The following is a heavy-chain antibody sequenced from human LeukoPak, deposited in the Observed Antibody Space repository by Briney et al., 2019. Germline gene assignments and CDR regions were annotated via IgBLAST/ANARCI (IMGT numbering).Heavy chain of an antibody. J-gene: IGHJ6*03. CDR3: AKDHWELGGFYYYMDV. CDR2: IRYDGSNK. CDR1: RFTFSSYG. Sequence: GGSLRLSCAASRFTFSSYGMHWVRQAPGKGLEWVAFIRYDGSNKYYVDSVRGRFTISRDNSKNTLYLQMNSLRTEDTAVYYCAKDHWELGGFYYYMDVWGKGTTVTVSS. D-gene: IGHD1-26*01. V-gene: IGHV3-30*02.